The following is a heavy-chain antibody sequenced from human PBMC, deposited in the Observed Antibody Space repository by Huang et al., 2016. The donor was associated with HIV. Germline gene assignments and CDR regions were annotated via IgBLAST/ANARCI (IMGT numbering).Heavy chain of an antibody. J-gene: IGHJ4*02. V-gene: IGHV3-9*01. CDR3: AHLPDPTSPWTDY. CDR2: ITGMSAGKSGNV. CDR1: GFTFDDYS. D-gene: IGHD1-1*01. Sequence: EVRLVESGGGLVQPGRSLRLSCAASGFTFDDYSMPWVRQGAGGGLDYVSGITGMSAGKSGNVCYAVPVKGRFSISRDDTGNSLYLQMNSLRVEDTALYYCAHLPDPTSPWTDYWGQGTLVTVSS.